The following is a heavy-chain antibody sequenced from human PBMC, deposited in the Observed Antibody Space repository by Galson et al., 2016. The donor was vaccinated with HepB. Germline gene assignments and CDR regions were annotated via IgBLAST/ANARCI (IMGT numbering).Heavy chain of an antibody. J-gene: IGHJ4*02. CDR2: FDPEDVET. CDR3: ARHTRRLLRFEF. D-gene: IGHD3-10*01. CDR1: GYTFTELS. Sequence: SVKVSCKVSGYTFTELSISWVRQAPGKGLEWMGGFDPEDVETVYAQKFQGRVTMTEDTSTDTSYMELSSLTSDDTAVYYCARHTRRLLRFEFWGQGTLVTVSS. V-gene: IGHV1-24*01.